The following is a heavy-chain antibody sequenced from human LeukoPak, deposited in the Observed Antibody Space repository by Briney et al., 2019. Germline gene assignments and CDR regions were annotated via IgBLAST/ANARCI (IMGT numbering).Heavy chain of an antibody. J-gene: IGHJ6*03. D-gene: IGHD3-10*01. CDR1: GGSISSGDYY. CDR2: IYYSGST. CDR3: AKDRDPRYYYMDV. V-gene: IGHV4-30-4*08. Sequence: SETLSLTCTVSGGSISSGDYYWSWIRQPPGKGLEWIGYIYYSGSTYYNPSLKSRVTISVDTSKNQFSLKLSSVTAADTAVYYCAKDRDPRYYYMDVWGKGTTVTVSS.